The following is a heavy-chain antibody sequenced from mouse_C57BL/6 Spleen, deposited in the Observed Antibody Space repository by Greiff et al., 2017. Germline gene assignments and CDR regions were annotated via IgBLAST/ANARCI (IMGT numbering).Heavy chain of an antibody. D-gene: IGHD1-1*01. V-gene: IGHV1-80*01. J-gene: IGHJ3*01. CDR1: GYAFSSYW. CDR3: ARAYYYGSSYDWFAY. Sequence: VQLQQSGAELVKPGASVKISCKASGYAFSSYWMNWVKQRPGKGLEWIGQIYPGDGDTNYNGKFKGKATLTADKSSSTAYMQLSSLTSEDSAVYFCARAYYYGSSYDWFAYWGQGTLVTVSA. CDR2: IYPGDGDT.